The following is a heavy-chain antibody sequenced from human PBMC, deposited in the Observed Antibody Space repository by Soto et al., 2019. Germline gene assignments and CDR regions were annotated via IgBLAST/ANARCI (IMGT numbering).Heavy chain of an antibody. J-gene: IGHJ4*02. CDR3: TRDSSGWPD. Sequence: EVQLVESGGGLVQPGGPLKLSCAASGFTFSGSAMHWVRQTSGKGLEWVGRIRSKVNSYATAYAASVKGRFTISRDDSKNTAYLQMNSLKTEDTAVYYCTRDSSGWPDWGQGTLVTVSS. CDR1: GFTFSGSA. D-gene: IGHD6-19*01. CDR2: IRSKVNSYAT. V-gene: IGHV3-73*02.